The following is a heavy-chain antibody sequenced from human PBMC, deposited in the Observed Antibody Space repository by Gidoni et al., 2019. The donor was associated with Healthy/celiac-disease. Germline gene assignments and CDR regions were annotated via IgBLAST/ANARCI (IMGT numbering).Heavy chain of an antibody. V-gene: IGHV3-33*01. Sequence: QVQLVESGGGVVQPGRSPRLSFDASGFTFSGYGMHWVRQAPGKGLEWVAVIWYDGSNKYYADSVKGRFTISRDNSKNTLYLQMNSLRAEDTAVYYCAREGRGAFDIWGQGTMVTVSS. J-gene: IGHJ3*02. CDR1: GFTFSGYG. CDR3: AREGRGAFDI. CDR2: IWYDGSNK.